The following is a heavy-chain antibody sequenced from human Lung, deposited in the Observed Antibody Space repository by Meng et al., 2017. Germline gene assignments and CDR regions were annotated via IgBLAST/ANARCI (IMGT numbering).Heavy chain of an antibody. J-gene: IGHJ4*02. CDR1: GGSFSDYY. D-gene: IGHD4-11*01. CDR2: INHSGSS. Sequence: QVQLPQWGAGLLKPSETLSCTCVVSGGSFSDYYWSCIRQPPGKGLEWIGEINHSGSSNYNPSLESRATISVDTSQNNLSLKLSSVTAADSAVYYCARGPTTMAHDFDYWGQGTLVTVSS. CDR3: ARGPTTMAHDFDY. V-gene: IGHV4-34*01.